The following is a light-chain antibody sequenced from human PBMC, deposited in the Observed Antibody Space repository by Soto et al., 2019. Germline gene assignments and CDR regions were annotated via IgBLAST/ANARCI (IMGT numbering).Light chain of an antibody. J-gene: IGKJ2*01. CDR1: QTITRY. CDR3: QQSFSFPVT. V-gene: IGKV1-39*01. CDR2: AAS. Sequence: DIQMTQSPSSLSASVGDRVTITCRANQTITRYLNWYQQKPGTAPKLLIYAASSLQEGVPSRFRGSGSGTDFTITLSNLQPEDFSAYSCQQSFSFPVTFGQGTKLEIK.